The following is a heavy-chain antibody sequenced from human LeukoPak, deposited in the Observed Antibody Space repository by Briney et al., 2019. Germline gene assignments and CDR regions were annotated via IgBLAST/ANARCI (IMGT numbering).Heavy chain of an antibody. J-gene: IGHJ4*02. CDR3: AREVYYYSSGSYYNWDY. CDR2: ISSSGNT. Sequence: SETLSLTCTVSDASISTYYLSWIRQPAGKGLEWIGHISSSGNTNYNPSLKSRVTMSVDTSKNHFSLKLTSVTAADTAVYYCAREVYYYSSGSYYNWDYWGQGTLVTVSS. D-gene: IGHD3-10*01. CDR1: DASISTYY. V-gene: IGHV4-4*07.